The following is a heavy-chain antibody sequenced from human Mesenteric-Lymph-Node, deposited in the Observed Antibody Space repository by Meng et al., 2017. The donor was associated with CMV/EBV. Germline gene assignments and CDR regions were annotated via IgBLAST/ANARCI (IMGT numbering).Heavy chain of an antibody. D-gene: IGHD4-23*01. V-gene: IGHV3-30*02. CDR2: IRYDGSNK. CDR3: AKDRSVVTYYYYYGMDV. CDR1: GFTLRGYG. J-gene: IGHJ6*02. Sequence: GESLKISCAASGFTLRGYGIHWVRQPPGKGLEWVAFIRYDGSNKYYADSVKGRFTISRDNSKNTLYLQMNSLRAEDTAVYYCAKDRSVVTYYYYYGMDVWGQGTTVTVSS.